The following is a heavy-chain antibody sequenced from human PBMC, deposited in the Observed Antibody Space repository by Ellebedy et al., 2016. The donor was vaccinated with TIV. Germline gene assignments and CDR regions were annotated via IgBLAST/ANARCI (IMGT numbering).Heavy chain of an antibody. Sequence: GESLKISCAASGFSFRSYWMSWVRQAPGKGLEWVANINQDGSERYYVDSVKGRFTVSRDNAKNSLYLQMNSLRAEDTAGYYCATDGSYGDFRSPAHAFESWGQGTMVSVSS. D-gene: IGHD4-17*01. CDR3: ATDGSYGDFRSPAHAFES. V-gene: IGHV3-7*01. J-gene: IGHJ3*02. CDR1: GFSFRSYW. CDR2: INQDGSER.